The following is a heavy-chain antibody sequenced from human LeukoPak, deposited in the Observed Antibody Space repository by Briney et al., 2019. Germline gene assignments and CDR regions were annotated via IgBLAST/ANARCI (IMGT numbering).Heavy chain of an antibody. CDR3: AREGDGYNGGFDY. J-gene: IGHJ4*02. Sequence: PGGSLRLSCAASGFTFSSYSMNWVRQAPGKGLEWVSSISSSSSYIYYADSVKGRFTISGDNAKNSLYLQMNSLRAEDTAVYYCAREGDGYNGGFDYWGQGTLVTVSS. D-gene: IGHD5-24*01. V-gene: IGHV3-21*01. CDR1: GFTFSSYS. CDR2: ISSSSSYI.